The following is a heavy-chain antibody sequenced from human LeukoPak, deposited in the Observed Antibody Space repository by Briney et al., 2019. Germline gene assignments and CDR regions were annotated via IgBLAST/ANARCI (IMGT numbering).Heavy chain of an antibody. J-gene: IGHJ4*02. Sequence: SETLSLTCTVSGDSISSSGYYWGWIRQPPGKGLEWIGSIYYSGSTYYNPSLKSRVTISLDTSKNQFSLKLSSVTAADTAVYYCARDHHGGNSVGDYWGQGTLVTVSS. D-gene: IGHD4-23*01. V-gene: IGHV4-39*07. CDR2: IYYSGST. CDR3: ARDHHGGNSVGDY. CDR1: GDSISSSGYY.